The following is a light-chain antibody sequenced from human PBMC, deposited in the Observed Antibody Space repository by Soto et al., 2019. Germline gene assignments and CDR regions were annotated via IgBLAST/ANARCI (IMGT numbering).Light chain of an antibody. J-gene: IGKJ1*01. Sequence: DIQMTQSPSTLSASVGDRVTITCRASQTINSWLAWYQQKPGKAPKLLIYDASTLESGVPSRFSGSRSGTEFTLTISSLQPDDFATYYCQQYNSYSWTFGQGTKVDI. CDR1: QTINSW. V-gene: IGKV1-5*01. CDR2: DAS. CDR3: QQYNSYSWT.